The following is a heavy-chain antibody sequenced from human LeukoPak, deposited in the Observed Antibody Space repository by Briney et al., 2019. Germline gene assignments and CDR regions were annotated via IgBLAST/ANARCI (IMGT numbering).Heavy chain of an antibody. Sequence: PSETLSLTCTVSGGSISSGGYYWSWIRQHPGKGLEWIGNIYYSGCTYYNPSLKSRVTISVDTSKNQFSLKLSSVTAADTAVYYCARGCSGGSCYSSRPFDYWGQGTLVTVSS. CDR1: GGSISSGGYY. D-gene: IGHD2-15*01. CDR2: IYYSGCT. J-gene: IGHJ4*02. V-gene: IGHV4-31*03. CDR3: ARGCSGGSCYSSRPFDY.